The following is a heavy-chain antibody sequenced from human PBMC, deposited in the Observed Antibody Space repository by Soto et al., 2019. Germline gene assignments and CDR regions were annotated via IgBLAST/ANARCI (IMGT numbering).Heavy chain of an antibody. J-gene: IGHJ4*02. V-gene: IGHV4-4*07. CDR2: IYTSGST. CDR3: ARVAYSSGHGYFDY. Sequence: SETLSRTCTVSGGSISSYYWSGIRQPAGKGLEWIGRIYTSGSTNYNPSLKSRVTMSVDTSKNQFSLKLSSVTAADTAVYYCARVAYSSGHGYFDYWGQGTLVTVSS. CDR1: GGSISSYY. D-gene: IGHD3-22*01.